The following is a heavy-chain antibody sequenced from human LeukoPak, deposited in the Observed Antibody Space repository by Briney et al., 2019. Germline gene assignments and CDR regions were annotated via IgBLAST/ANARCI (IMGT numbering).Heavy chain of an antibody. J-gene: IGHJ5*02. Sequence: GGSLRLSCAASGFTFSSYWMSWVRQAPGKGLEWVANIKQDGSEKYYVDSVKGRFTISRDNAKNSLYLQMNSLRAEDTAVYYCARGGESYDFWSGPGGNWFDPWGQGTLVTVSS. CDR1: GFTFSSYW. CDR2: IKQDGSEK. V-gene: IGHV3-7*01. D-gene: IGHD3-3*01. CDR3: ARGGESYDFWSGPGGNWFDP.